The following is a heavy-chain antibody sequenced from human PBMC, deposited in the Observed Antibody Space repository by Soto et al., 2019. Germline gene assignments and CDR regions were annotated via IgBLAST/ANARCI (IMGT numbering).Heavy chain of an antibody. D-gene: IGHD3-22*01. Sequence: QITLKESGPTLVKPTQTLTLTCSFSGFSLSAYGVRVIWFRQPPGETLEWLALIHWNDDKRYSPYLKSRLTITKDTSKSQVVLTLTNLDPLDTGTYFCAHTKDSSGFLTSWGQGILVTFSS. CDR3: AHTKDSSGFLTS. CDR1: GFSLSAYGVR. V-gene: IGHV2-5*01. CDR2: IHWNDDK. J-gene: IGHJ5*02.